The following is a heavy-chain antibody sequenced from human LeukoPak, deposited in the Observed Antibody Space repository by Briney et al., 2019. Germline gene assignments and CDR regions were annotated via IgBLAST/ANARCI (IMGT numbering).Heavy chain of an antibody. Sequence: GGSLRLSCAASGFTFSTYAMSWVRQAPGKGLEWVSAISGSGSSTYYADSVKGRFTISRDNPKNILYLQMNSLRAEDTAVYYCAKDRGYCSSGSCTFDYWGQGTLVTVSS. D-gene: IGHD2-15*01. CDR3: AKDRGYCSSGSCTFDY. V-gene: IGHV3-23*01. CDR1: GFTFSTYA. CDR2: ISGSGSST. J-gene: IGHJ4*02.